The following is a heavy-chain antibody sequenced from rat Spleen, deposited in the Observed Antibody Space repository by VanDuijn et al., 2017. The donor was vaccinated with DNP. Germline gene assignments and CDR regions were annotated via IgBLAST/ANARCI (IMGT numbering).Heavy chain of an antibody. CDR2: INSAGST. V-gene: IGHV3-3*01. J-gene: IGHJ2*01. CDR3: VYGYY. D-gene: IGHD4-1*01. Sequence: EVQFQESGPGLVKPSQSLSLTCSVTGYSITSSYRWNWIRKFPGNKLEWMGYINSAGSTNYNPSLKSRISITRDTSKNQFFLQVNSVTTEDTATYYCVYGYYWGQGVRVTVSS. CDR1: GYSITSSYR.